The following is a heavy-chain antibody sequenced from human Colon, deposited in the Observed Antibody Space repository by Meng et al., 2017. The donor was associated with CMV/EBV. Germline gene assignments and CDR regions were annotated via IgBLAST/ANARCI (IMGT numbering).Heavy chain of an antibody. J-gene: IGHJ6*02. D-gene: IGHD4-23*01. Sequence: SVKVSCKASGGTFSSYTISWVRQAPGQGLEWMGRIIPILGIANYAQKFQGRVTITADKSTSTAYMELNSLRSEDTAVYYCARDRKGGGNSFPYYYYGMDVWGQGTTVTVSS. CDR1: GGTFSSYT. CDR3: ARDRKGGGNSFPYYYYGMDV. V-gene: IGHV1-69*04. CDR2: IIPILGIA.